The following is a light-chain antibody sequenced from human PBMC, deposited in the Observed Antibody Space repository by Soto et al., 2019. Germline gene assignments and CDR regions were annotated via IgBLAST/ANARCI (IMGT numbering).Light chain of an antibody. J-gene: IGLJ1*01. CDR2: TNS. Sequence: QSVLTQPPSVSGAPGQRVTISCTGSSTNIGAGYDVHWYQQLPGTAPKLLIYTNSNRPSGVPDRISGSKSGTSASLAITGLHAEDEADYYCQSYDSSLCGIVFGTGTKVTGL. V-gene: IGLV1-40*01. CDR1: STNIGAGYD. CDR3: QSYDSSLCGIV.